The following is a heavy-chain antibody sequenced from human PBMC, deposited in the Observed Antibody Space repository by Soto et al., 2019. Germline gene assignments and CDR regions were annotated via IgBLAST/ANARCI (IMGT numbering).Heavy chain of an antibody. J-gene: IGHJ4*02. CDR2: IYTSGST. D-gene: IGHD3-22*01. CDR1: GGSIGSYY. CDR3: ARDRDYYDSSGYFDY. Sequence: PSETLSLTCTVSGGSIGSYYWSWIRQPAGKGLEWIGRIYTSGSTNYNPSLKSRVTMSVDTSKNQFSLKLSSVTAADTAVYYCARDRDYYDSSGYFDYWGQGTLVTVSS. V-gene: IGHV4-4*07.